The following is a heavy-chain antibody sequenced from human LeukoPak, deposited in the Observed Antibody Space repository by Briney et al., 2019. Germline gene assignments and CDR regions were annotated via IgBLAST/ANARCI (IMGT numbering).Heavy chain of an antibody. CDR2: IIPIFGTA. J-gene: IGHJ4*02. V-gene: IGHV1-69*13. D-gene: IGHD3-22*01. CDR1: GGTFSSYA. CDR3: ARGDSSGYYSLGY. Sequence: SVKVSCTASGGTFSSYAISWVRQAPGQGLEWMGGIIPIFGTANYAQKFQGRVTITADESTSTAYMELSSLRSEDTAVYYCARGDSSGYYSLGYWGQGTLVTVSS.